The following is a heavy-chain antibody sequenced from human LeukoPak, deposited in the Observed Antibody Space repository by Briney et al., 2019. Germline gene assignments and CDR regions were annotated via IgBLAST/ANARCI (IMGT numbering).Heavy chain of an antibody. CDR1: GYTFTSYD. CDR3: ARRGGSGSYPDIDAFDI. CDR2: MNPNRGNT. D-gene: IGHD3-10*01. V-gene: IGHV1-8*01. J-gene: IGHJ3*02. Sequence: ASVKVSRKASGYTFTSYDINWVRQATGQGLEWMGWMNPNRGNTGYAQKFQGRVTMTRNTSISTAYMELSSLRSEDTAVYYCARRGGSGSYPDIDAFDIWGQGTMVTVSS.